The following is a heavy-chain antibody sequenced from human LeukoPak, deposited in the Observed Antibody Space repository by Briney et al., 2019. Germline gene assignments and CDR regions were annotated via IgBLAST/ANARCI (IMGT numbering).Heavy chain of an antibody. CDR1: GYTFTGYY. D-gene: IGHD6-6*01. J-gene: IGHJ4*02. Sequence: ASVKLSCKASGYTFTGYYMHWVRHAPGQGLEWMGCINPNSGGTNYAQNFQGRVTMTRDTSISTAYMELSRLRSDDTAVYYCAREQLVSYYFDYWGQGNLVTVSS. CDR2: INPNSGGT. CDR3: AREQLVSYYFDY. V-gene: IGHV1-2*02.